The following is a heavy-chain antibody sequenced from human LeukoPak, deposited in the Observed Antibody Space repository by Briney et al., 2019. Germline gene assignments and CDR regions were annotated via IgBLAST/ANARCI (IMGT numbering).Heavy chain of an antibody. CDR2: IYTSGST. D-gene: IGHD3-3*01. CDR1: GGSISSYY. Sequence: SETLSLTCTVSGGSISSYYWSWIRQPPGKGLEWIGYIYTSGSTNYNPSLKSRVTISVDTSKNQFSLKLSSVTAADTAVYYCARGVAFWSGPWGWFDLWGQGTLVTVSS. J-gene: IGHJ5*02. V-gene: IGHV4-4*09. CDR3: ARGVAFWSGPWGWFDL.